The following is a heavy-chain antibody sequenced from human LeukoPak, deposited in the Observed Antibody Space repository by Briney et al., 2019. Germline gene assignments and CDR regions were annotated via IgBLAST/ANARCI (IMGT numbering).Heavy chain of an antibody. D-gene: IGHD6-6*01. CDR2: INHSGST. J-gene: IGHJ5*02. Sequence: SETLSLTCAVYGGSFSGYYWSWIRQPPGKGLEWIGEINHSGSTNYNPSLKSRVTISVDTSKNQFSLKLSSVTAAETAVYYCARELGARPPHWFDPWGQGTLVTVSS. CDR1: GGSFSGYY. V-gene: IGHV4-34*01. CDR3: ARELGARPPHWFDP.